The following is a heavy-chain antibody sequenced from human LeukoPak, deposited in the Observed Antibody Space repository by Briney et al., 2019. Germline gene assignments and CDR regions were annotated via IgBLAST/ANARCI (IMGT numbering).Heavy chain of an antibody. CDR3: ARGRRIVVPADSQVDP. D-gene: IGHD2-2*01. J-gene: IGHJ5*02. CDR2: INPNSGGT. V-gene: IGHV1-2*02. Sequence: ASVKVSCKASGYTFTGYYMHWVRQAPGQGLEWMGWINPNSGGTNYAQKFQGRVTMTRDTSISTAYMELSRLRSDDTAVYYCARGRRIVVPADSQVDPWGQGTLVTVSS. CDR1: GYTFTGYY.